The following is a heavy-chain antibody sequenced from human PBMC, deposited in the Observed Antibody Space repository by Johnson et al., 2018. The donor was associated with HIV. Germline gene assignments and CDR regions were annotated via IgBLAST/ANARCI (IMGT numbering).Heavy chain of an antibody. CDR3: ARVALVVYAFDI. J-gene: IGHJ3*02. CDR2: ISYDGSNK. D-gene: IGHD2-15*01. CDR1: GFTFSSYA. Sequence: QMQLVESGGGVVQPGRSLRLSCAASGFTFSSYAMHWVRQAPGKGLEWVAVISYDGSNKYYADSVKGRFTISRDNSKNTLYLQMNSLRAEDTAVYYCARVALVVYAFDIWGQGTMVTVSS. V-gene: IGHV3-30*14.